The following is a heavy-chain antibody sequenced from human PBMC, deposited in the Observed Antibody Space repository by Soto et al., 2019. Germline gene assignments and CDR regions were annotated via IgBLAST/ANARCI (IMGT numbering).Heavy chain of an antibody. V-gene: IGHV4-30-4*01. J-gene: IGHJ6*02. Sequence: SETLSLTCSVSGGTITRGDHFWSWVRQSPGKGLEWLGYIYYSGSTYYNPSLKGRVMMTIDTSKHQFSLNLSSVTAADTAVFYCGRGQTAIDVWGQGTTVTISS. CDR1: GGTITRGDHF. CDR2: IYYSGST. D-gene: IGHD5-18*01. CDR3: GRGQTAIDV.